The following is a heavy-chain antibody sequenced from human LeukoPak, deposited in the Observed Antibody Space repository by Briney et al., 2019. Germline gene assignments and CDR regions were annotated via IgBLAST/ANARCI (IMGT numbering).Heavy chain of an antibody. V-gene: IGHV3-21*01. CDR3: ARGRGAVTMGY. J-gene: IGHJ4*02. Sequence: GGSLRLYCAASGFTFSSYSMNWVRQAPGKGLEWVSSISSSSSYIYYADSVKGRFTISRDNAKNSLYLQMNSLRAEDTAVYYCARGRGAVTMGYWGQGTLVTVSS. CDR2: ISSSSSYI. CDR1: GFTFSSYS. D-gene: IGHD4-17*01.